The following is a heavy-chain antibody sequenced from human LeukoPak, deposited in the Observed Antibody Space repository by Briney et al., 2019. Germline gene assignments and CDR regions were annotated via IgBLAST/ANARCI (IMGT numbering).Heavy chain of an antibody. CDR3: ASPDSRITGTSPYYYYMDV. CDR1: GFTFSSCG. Sequence: GTSLRLSCTASGFTFSSCGMHWVRQAPGKGLEWVAHIWYDDDDSKKYYADSVKGRFTTSRDNSKNTLYLQMNSLRAEDTAVYYCASPDSRITGTSPYYYYMDVWGKGTTVTVSS. J-gene: IGHJ6*03. CDR2: IWYDDDDSKK. D-gene: IGHD1-20*01. V-gene: IGHV3-33*01.